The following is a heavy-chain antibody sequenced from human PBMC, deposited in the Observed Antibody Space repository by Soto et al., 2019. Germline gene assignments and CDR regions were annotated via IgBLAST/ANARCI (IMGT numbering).Heavy chain of an antibody. D-gene: IGHD5-12*01. CDR2: IHYNGNT. CDR1: GDSISAYS. Sequence: QVQLQVSGPGLVKPSETLSLTCTVSGDSISAYSWSWVRQPPGKGLEWIGNIHYNGNTKYNPSLKCRVPMSLDTSKNQCSLRLISVTAADTAKYFCAREGNLGRWLQPLDFWGQGTLVTVSS. J-gene: IGHJ4*02. V-gene: IGHV4-59*01. CDR3: AREGNLGRWLQPLDF.